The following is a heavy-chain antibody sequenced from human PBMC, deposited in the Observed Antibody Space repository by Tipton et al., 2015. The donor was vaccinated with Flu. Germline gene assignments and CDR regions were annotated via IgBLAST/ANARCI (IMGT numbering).Heavy chain of an antibody. CDR2: INHSGST. J-gene: IGHJ4*02. V-gene: IGHV4-34*01. CDR1: GGSFSGYY. D-gene: IGHD2/OR15-2a*01. Sequence: LRLSCAVYGGSFSGYYWGWIRQPPGKGLEWIGEINHSGSTNYNPSLKSRVTISVDTSKNQFSLKLSSVTAADTAVYYCVVLRLLTFYWGQGTLVTVSS. CDR3: VVLRLLTFY.